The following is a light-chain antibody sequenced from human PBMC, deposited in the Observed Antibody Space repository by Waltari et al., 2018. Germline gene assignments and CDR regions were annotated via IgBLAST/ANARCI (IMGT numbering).Light chain of an antibody. CDR1: SSDIGTYNY. CDR3: NSYAGSTTWV. V-gene: IGLV2-8*01. Sequence: QSALTQPPSASGSPGQSVTISCTGTSSDIGTYNYVSWYQQHPGKAPKVMIYEVSKRPSGVPVRFSGSTSGNSASLTVSGLQAEDEADYYCNSYAGSTTWVFGGGTKLTVL. CDR2: EVS. J-gene: IGLJ2*01.